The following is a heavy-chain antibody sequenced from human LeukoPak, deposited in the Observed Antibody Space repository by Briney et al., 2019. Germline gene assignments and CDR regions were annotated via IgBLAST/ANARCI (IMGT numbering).Heavy chain of an antibody. CDR3: ASSPPSYYDFWSGYSTLYYFDY. Sequence: KSGGSLRLSCAASGFTFSSYSMNWVRQAPGKGLEWVSSISSSSSYIYYADSVKGRFTISRDNAKNSLYLQMNSLRAEDTAVYYCASSPPSYYDFWSGYSTLYYFDYWGQGTLVTVSS. D-gene: IGHD3-3*01. CDR2: ISSSSSYI. J-gene: IGHJ4*02. CDR1: GFTFSSYS. V-gene: IGHV3-21*01.